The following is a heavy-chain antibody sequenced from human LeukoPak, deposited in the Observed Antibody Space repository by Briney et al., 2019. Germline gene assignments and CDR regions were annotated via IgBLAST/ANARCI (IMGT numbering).Heavy chain of an antibody. J-gene: IGHJ3*02. CDR1: GYTFTSYG. CDR3: AREMVRGVSLDAFDI. Sequence: ASVKVSCKASGYTFTSYGISWVRQAPGQGLEWMGWIGAYNGNTNYAQKLQGRVTMTTDTSTGTAYMELRSLRSDDTAVYYCAREMVRGVSLDAFDIWGQGTMVTVSS. D-gene: IGHD3-10*01. CDR2: IGAYNGNT. V-gene: IGHV1-18*01.